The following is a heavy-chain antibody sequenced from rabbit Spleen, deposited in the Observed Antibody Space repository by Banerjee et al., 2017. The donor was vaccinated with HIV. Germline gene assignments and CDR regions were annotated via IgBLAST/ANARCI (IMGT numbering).Heavy chain of an antibody. V-gene: IGHV1S45*01. D-gene: IGHD1-1*01. CDR2: INIFTGKS. J-gene: IGHJ4*01. Sequence: QEQLVESGGGLVKPEGSLKLSCTASGFSFSNKAVMCWVRQAPGKGLEWIACINIFTGKSVYASWAKGRFTISKTSSTTVTLQMTSLTAADTATYFCARDTGSGHYIDAYFDLWGPGTLVTVS. CDR1: GFSFSNKAV. CDR3: ARDTGSGHYIDAYFDL.